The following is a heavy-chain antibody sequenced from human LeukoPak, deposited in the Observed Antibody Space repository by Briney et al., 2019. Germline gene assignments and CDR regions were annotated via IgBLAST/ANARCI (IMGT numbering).Heavy chain of an antibody. Sequence: GGSLRLSCAASGFTFSSYWMSWVRQAPGKGLEWVANIKQDGSEKYYVDSVKGRFTIPRDNAKNSLYLQMNSLRAEDTAVYYCATPLHYDLWSGYYFPYYYGMDVWGQGTTVTVSS. D-gene: IGHD3-3*01. CDR2: IKQDGSEK. CDR3: ATPLHYDLWSGYYFPYYYGMDV. V-gene: IGHV3-7*03. CDR1: GFTFSSYW. J-gene: IGHJ6*02.